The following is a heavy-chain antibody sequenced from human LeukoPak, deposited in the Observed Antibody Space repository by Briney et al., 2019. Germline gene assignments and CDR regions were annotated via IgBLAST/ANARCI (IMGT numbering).Heavy chain of an antibody. CDR3: ARQGGSGNYDPTMDV. J-gene: IGHJ6*03. Sequence: SETLSLTCTVSGGSTSSYYWGWIRQPPGKGLEWIGSIYYSGSTYYNPSLKSRVTISVDTSKNQFSLKLTSVTAADTAVYYCARQGGSGNYDPTMDVWGKGTTVTISS. D-gene: IGHD3-10*01. CDR2: IYYSGST. CDR1: GGSTSSYY. V-gene: IGHV4-39*01.